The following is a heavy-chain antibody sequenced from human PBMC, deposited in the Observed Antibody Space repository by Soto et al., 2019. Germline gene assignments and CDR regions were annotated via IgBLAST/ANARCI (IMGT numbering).Heavy chain of an antibody. CDR1: GFTFSSYA. V-gene: IGHV3-30-3*01. Sequence: GGSLRLSCAASGFTFSSYAMHWVRQAPGKGLEWVAVISYDGSNKYYADSVKGRFTISRDNSKNTLYLQMNSLRAEDTAVYYCARDTVSGIAAALGYYGMDVWGQGTTVTVSS. CDR3: ARDTVSGIAAALGYYGMDV. CDR2: ISYDGSNK. J-gene: IGHJ6*02. D-gene: IGHD6-13*01.